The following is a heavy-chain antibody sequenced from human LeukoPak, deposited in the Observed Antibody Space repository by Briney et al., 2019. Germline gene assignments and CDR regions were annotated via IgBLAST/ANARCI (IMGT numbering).Heavy chain of an antibody. V-gene: IGHV4-59*01. CDR3: ARLPYINSRRVLNY. CDR1: GGSISGYY. CDR2: IYCTGST. J-gene: IGHJ4*02. D-gene: IGHD6-13*01. Sequence: SETLSLTCTVSGGSISGYYWSWIRQPPGKGLDWFAYIYCTGSTDYNPSLKSRVTISVDTSKNQLSLNLGSLTAADTAVYYCARLPYINSRRVLNYWGQGILVTVSS.